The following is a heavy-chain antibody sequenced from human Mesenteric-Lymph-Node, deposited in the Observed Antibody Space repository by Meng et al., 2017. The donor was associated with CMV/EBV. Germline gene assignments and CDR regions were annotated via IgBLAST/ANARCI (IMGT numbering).Heavy chain of an antibody. CDR2: ISFDGTNK. CDR1: GFSLSSYA. V-gene: IGHV3-30*04. J-gene: IGHJ4*02. D-gene: IGHD2-21*02. CDR3: ARDSDGDSPGDC. Sequence: SCVASGFSLSSYAMHWVRQAPRKGLEWVTFISFDGTNKFYADSVKGRFTISRDNSKNMLYLQMNSVRADDTAVYYCARDSDGDSPGDCWGQGTLVTVSS.